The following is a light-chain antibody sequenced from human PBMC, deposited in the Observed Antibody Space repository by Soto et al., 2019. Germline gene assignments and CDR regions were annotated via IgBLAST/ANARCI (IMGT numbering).Light chain of an antibody. CDR1: QSVSSSY. CDR2: GAS. Sequence: MGLSQARNSVALAQGVAPRLSRITSQSVSSSYLAWYQQKPGQAPRLLIYGASSRATGIPDRFSGSGSGTDSTLTIRRLEHADFAVYHCPQHGTSLLPFGGGTKVDIK. J-gene: IGKJ4*01. CDR3: PQHGTSLLP. V-gene: IGKV3-20*01.